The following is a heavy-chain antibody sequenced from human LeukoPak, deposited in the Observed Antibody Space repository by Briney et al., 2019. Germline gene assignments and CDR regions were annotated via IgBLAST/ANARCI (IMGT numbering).Heavy chain of an antibody. V-gene: IGHV3-9*01. J-gene: IGHJ4*02. Sequence: GGSLRLSCAASGFAFDDYAMHWVRRAPGKGLEWVSGISWNSGSIGYADSVKGRFTISRDNAKNSLYLQMNSLRAEDTALYYCAKVGSSGTKESDYWGQGTLVTVSS. CDR3: AKVGSSGTKESDY. D-gene: IGHD6-6*01. CDR1: GFAFDDYA. CDR2: ISWNSGSI.